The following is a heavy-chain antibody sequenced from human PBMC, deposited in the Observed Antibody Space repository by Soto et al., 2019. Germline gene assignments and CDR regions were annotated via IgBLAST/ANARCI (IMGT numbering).Heavy chain of an antibody. CDR1: GYTFTSYG. CDR2: ISAYNGNT. V-gene: IGHV1-18*04. J-gene: IGHJ6*02. CDR3: ARVGSDCSGGSCSYYYDSSGDYYYYGMDV. Sequence: GASVKVSCKASGYTFTSYGISWVRQAPGQGLEWMGWISAYNGNTNYAQKPQGRVTMTTDTSTSTAYMELRSLRSDDTAVYYCARVGSDCSGGSCSYYYDSSGDYYYYGMDVWGQGTTVTVSS. D-gene: IGHD2-15*01.